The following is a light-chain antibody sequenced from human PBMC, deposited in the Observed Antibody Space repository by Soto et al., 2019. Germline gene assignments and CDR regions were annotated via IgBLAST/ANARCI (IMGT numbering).Light chain of an antibody. CDR3: QQAYSTPWT. V-gene: IGKV1-39*01. J-gene: IGKJ1*01. CDR2: AAS. CDR1: QTISFY. Sequence: DIQMTQSPSSLSASVGDRVTITCRASQTISFYLNWYQQKPGKSPKLLIYAASNLQSGVPSRFSASGYGTEFTLTLNSLQPEDFATYYCQQAYSTPWTFGQGTRVEIK.